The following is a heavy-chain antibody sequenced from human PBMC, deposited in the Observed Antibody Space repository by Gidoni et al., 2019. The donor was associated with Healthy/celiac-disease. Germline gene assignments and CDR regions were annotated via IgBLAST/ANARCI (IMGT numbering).Heavy chain of an antibody. Sequence: EVQLVESGGGLVQPGGSLRLSCAASGLTFSSYAMSWVRQAPGKGLEGVSAISGSGGSTYYADSVKGRFTISRDNSKNTLYLQMNSLRAEDTAVYYCAKGASRYYYDSSGYYHWGQGTLVTVSS. D-gene: IGHD3-22*01. CDR2: ISGSGGST. V-gene: IGHV3-23*04. J-gene: IGHJ4*02. CDR1: GLTFSSYA. CDR3: AKGASRYYYDSSGYYH.